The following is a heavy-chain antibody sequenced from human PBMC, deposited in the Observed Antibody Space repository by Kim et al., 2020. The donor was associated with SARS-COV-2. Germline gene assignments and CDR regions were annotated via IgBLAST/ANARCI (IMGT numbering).Heavy chain of an antibody. CDR1: GFTFSSYA. V-gene: IGHV3-64D*09. CDR3: VKGGTIAAAPFDY. Sequence: GGSLRLSCSASGFTFSSYAMHWVRQAPGKGLEYVSAISSNGGSTYYADSVKGRFTISRDNSKNTLYLQMSSLRAEDTAVYYCVKGGTIAAAPFDYWGQGTLVTVSS. D-gene: IGHD6-13*01. CDR2: ISSNGGST. J-gene: IGHJ4*02.